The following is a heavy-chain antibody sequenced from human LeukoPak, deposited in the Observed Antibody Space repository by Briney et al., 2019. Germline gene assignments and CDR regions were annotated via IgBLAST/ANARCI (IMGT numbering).Heavy chain of an antibody. D-gene: IGHD5-12*01. V-gene: IGHV4-59*01. CDR3: ARLGYSGYDYIDY. CDR1: GGSLSSYY. J-gene: IGHJ4*02. Sequence: SETLSLTCTVSGGSLSSYYGSWIRQPPGKGLEWIGYIYYSVSTNYNPSLKSRVTISVDTSKNQFSLKLSSVTAADTAVYYCARLGYSGYDYIDYWGQGTLVTVSS. CDR2: IYYSVST.